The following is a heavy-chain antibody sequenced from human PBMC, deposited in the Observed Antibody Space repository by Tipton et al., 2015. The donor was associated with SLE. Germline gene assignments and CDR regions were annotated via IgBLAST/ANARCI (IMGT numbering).Heavy chain of an antibody. Sequence: TLSLTCVVSGGSISNTHYYWSWIRQPPGKGLEWIGEINHSGSTNYNPSLRSRITISVDTSKRQLSLTLTSVTAADTGVYYCARGVAIYWITYYDYYMDVWGKGTTVTVSS. CDR3: ARGVAIYWITYYDYYMDV. CDR2: INHSGST. V-gene: IGHV4-34*01. D-gene: IGHD2-2*03. J-gene: IGHJ6*03. CDR1: GGSISNTHYY.